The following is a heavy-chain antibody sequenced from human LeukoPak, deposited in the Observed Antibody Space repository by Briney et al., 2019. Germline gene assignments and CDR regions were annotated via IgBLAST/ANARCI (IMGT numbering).Heavy chain of an antibody. V-gene: IGHV3-48*04. CDR2: ISSGSTSI. Sequence: GGSLRLSCAASGFTFSSYGMNWVRQAPGKGLEWVSYISSGSTSIHYADSVRGRFTISRDNAENSMYLQMNSLRVEDTAVYYCARDGTPDYSGGWVYMDVWGRGTTVTISS. CDR1: GFTFSSYG. CDR3: ARDGTPDYSGGWVYMDV. J-gene: IGHJ6*03. D-gene: IGHD6-19*01.